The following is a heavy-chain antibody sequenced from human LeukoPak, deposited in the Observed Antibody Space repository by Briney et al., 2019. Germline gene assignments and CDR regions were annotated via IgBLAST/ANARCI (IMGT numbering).Heavy chain of an antibody. CDR2: INHSGST. J-gene: IGHJ5*02. D-gene: IGHD2-21*02. CDR1: GGSFSGYY. CDR3: ARLSCGGDCSGS. V-gene: IGHV4-34*01. Sequence: PSETLSLTRAVYGGSFSGYYWSWIRQPPGKGLEWIGEINHSGSTNYNPSLKSRVTISVDTSKNQFSLKLSSVTAADTAVYYCARLSCGGDCSGSWGQGTLVTVSS.